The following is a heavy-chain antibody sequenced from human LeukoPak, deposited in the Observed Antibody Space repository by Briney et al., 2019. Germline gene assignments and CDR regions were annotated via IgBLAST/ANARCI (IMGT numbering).Heavy chain of an antibody. V-gene: IGHV1-69*13. CDR3: ARVGCSGGSCYSNWFDP. Sequence: SVKVSCKASGGTFSSYAISWVRQAPGQGLEWMGGIIPIFGTANYAQKFQGRVTITADESTSTAYMELSSLRSEDTAAYYCARVGCSGGSCYSNWFDPWGQGTLVTVSS. CDR1: GGTFSSYA. CDR2: IIPIFGTA. D-gene: IGHD2-15*01. J-gene: IGHJ5*02.